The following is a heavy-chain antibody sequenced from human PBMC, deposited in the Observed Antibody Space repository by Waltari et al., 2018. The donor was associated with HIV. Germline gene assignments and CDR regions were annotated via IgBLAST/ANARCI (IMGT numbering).Heavy chain of an antibody. CDR1: GFTFSNCA. V-gene: IGHV3-33*01. D-gene: IGHD6-6*01. CDR3: ARGYSSSRWIPLYH. J-gene: IGHJ1*01. CDR2: FWSDGVEI. Sequence: QVQLVESGGGVVQPGTSLTLSCAVYGFTFSNCAIHWVRQSPAKGLEWLAVFWSDGVEISYADSVKGRFTISKDSSQKTLYLHLTSLRAEDTALYYCARGYSSSRWIPLYHWGRGTLVTVSS.